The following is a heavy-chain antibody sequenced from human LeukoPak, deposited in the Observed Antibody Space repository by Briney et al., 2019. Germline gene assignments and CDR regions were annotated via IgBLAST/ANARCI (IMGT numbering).Heavy chain of an antibody. CDR1: GGTFSSYA. V-gene: IGHV1-69*13. Sequence: SVKVSCKASGGTFSSYAISWVRQAPGQGLEWMGGIIPIFGTANYAQKFQGRVTITADESTSTAYMELSSLRSEDTAVYYCARIGLQQLVPRSFCYMDVWGKGTTVTVSS. D-gene: IGHD6-6*01. CDR3: ARIGLQQLVPRSFCYMDV. J-gene: IGHJ6*03. CDR2: IIPIFGTA.